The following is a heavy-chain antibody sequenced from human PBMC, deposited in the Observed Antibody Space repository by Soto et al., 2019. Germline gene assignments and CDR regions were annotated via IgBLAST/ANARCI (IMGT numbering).Heavy chain of an antibody. CDR2: IKQDGSEK. D-gene: IGHD3-22*01. CDR1: GFTFSSYW. Sequence: EVQLVESGGGLVQPGGSLRLSCAASGFTFSSYWMSWVRQAPGKGLEWVANIKQDGSEKYYVDSVKGRFTISRDNAKNSLYLQMNSLRAEDTAVYYCARDGSRDSSQKQATRGSFFDYWGQGTLVTVSS. J-gene: IGHJ4*02. CDR3: ARDGSRDSSQKQATRGSFFDY. V-gene: IGHV3-7*03.